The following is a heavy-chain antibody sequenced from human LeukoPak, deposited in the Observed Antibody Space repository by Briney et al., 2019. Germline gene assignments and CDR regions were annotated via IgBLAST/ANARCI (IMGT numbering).Heavy chain of an antibody. D-gene: IGHD2-2*01. J-gene: IGHJ4*02. Sequence: GGSLRFSCAASGFTFSSYWMSWVRQAQGKGLEWVANIKQDGSEKYYVDSVKGRFTISRDNAKNSLYLQMNSLRAEDTAVYYCARGGGCSSTSCYRDPYFDYWGQGTLVTVSS. CDR2: IKQDGSEK. CDR3: ARGGGCSSTSCYRDPYFDY. V-gene: IGHV3-7*01. CDR1: GFTFSSYW.